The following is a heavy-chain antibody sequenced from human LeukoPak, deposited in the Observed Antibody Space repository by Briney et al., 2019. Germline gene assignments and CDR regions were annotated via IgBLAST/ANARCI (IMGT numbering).Heavy chain of an antibody. V-gene: IGHV4-39*02. CDR2: IYYTGNT. CDR3: TREFTSTSGD. CDR1: GGSVSSTSHH. Sequence: SETLSLTCTVSGGSVSSTSHHWAWIRQPPGKGLEWIASIYYTGNTYYNPSLKSRLSISIDTPKNYFSLKLSSVTAADTAVYFCTREFTSTSGDWGQGTLVTVSS. D-gene: IGHD1-1*01. J-gene: IGHJ4*02.